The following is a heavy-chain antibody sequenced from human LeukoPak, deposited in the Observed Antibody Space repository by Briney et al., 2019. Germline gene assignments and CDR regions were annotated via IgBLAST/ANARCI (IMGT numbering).Heavy chain of an antibody. CDR2: IYYSGST. CDR3: ARSSPDYYYDSSGYYFYYYMDV. CDR1: GGSISSSSYY. Sequence: SETLSLTCTVSGGSISSSSYYWGWIRQPPGKGLEWIGYIYYSGSTNYNPSLKSRVTISVDTSKNQFSLKLSSVTAADTAVYYCARSSPDYYYDSSGYYFYYYMDVWGKGTTVTVSS. D-gene: IGHD3-22*01. V-gene: IGHV4-61*05. J-gene: IGHJ6*03.